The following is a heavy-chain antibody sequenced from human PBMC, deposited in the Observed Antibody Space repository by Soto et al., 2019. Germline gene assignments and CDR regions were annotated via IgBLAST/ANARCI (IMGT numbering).Heavy chain of an antibody. V-gene: IGHV3-21*01. CDR2: ISSSSSYI. D-gene: IGHD6-19*01. Sequence: LRLSCAASGFTFSSYSMNWGRQAPGKGLEWVSSISSSSSYIYYADSVKGRFTISRDNAKNSLYLQMNSLRAEDTAVYYCARGGWYESYYYGMDVWDQGTTVTVSS. J-gene: IGHJ6*02. CDR3: ARGGWYESYYYGMDV. CDR1: GFTFSSYS.